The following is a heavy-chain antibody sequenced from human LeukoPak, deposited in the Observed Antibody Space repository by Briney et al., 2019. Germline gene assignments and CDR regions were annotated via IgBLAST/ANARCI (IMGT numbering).Heavy chain of an antibody. Sequence: GASVKVSCKASGYTFTCYGISWVRQAPGQGLEWMGWISAYNGNTNYAQKLQGRVTMTTDTSTSTAYMELRSLRSDDTAVYYCARVSLLWFGEPNYFDYWGQGTLVTVSS. CDR3: ARVSLLWFGEPNYFDY. CDR1: GYTFTCYG. V-gene: IGHV1-18*01. J-gene: IGHJ4*02. D-gene: IGHD3-10*01. CDR2: ISAYNGNT.